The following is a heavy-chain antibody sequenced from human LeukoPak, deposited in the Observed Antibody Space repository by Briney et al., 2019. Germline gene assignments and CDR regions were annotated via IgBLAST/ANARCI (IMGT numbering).Heavy chain of an antibody. CDR1: GFTFGSYA. V-gene: IGHV3-30-3*01. D-gene: IGHD2-2*01. CDR2: ISYDGSNK. Sequence: GGSLRLSCAASGFTFGSYAMHWVRQAPGKGLEWVAVISYDGSNKYYADSVKGRFTISRDNSKNTLYLQMNSLRAEDTAVYYCARGYIIVVVPAARGALDYWGQGTLVTVSS. J-gene: IGHJ4*02. CDR3: ARGYIIVVVPAARGALDY.